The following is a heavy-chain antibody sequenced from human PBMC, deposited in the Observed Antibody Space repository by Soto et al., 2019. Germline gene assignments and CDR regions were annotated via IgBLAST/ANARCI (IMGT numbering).Heavy chain of an antibody. J-gene: IGHJ4*02. V-gene: IGHV3-7*01. Sequence: EVQLVESGGGLVQPGGSLRLSCAASGFTFSSYWMSWVRQAPGKGLEWVANIKQDGSEKYYVDSVKGRFTISRDNAKNSLYLRMNSLRAEDTAVYYCASAILDKYSGYDVTDYWGQGTLVTVSS. CDR2: IKQDGSEK. CDR1: GFTFSSYW. D-gene: IGHD5-12*01. CDR3: ASAILDKYSGYDVTDY.